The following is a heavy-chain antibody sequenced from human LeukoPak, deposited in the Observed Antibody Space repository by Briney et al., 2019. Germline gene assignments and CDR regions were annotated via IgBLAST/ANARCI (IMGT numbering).Heavy chain of an antibody. CDR3: ARDSSIAARQESAFDI. D-gene: IGHD6-6*01. CDR1: GYTFTSYD. CDR2: MNPNSGNT. V-gene: IGHV1-8*01. Sequence: ASVKVSCKASGYTFTSYDINWVRQATGQGLEWMGWMNPNSGNTGYAQKFQGRVTMTRNTSISTAYMELSSLRSEDTAVYYCARDSSIAARQESAFDIWGQGTMVTVSS. J-gene: IGHJ3*02.